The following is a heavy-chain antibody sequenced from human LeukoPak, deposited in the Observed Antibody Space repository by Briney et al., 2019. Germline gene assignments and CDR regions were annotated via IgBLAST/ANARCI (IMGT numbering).Heavy chain of an antibody. D-gene: IGHD3-10*01. V-gene: IGHV3-53*01. CDR2: IYSSGST. CDR1: GLHFSGTA. Sequence: PGGSLRLSSAASGLHFSGTAMSWVRQAPGKGLEWVSIIYSSGSTYYADSLKGRFTISRDNSKNTVYLQMSSLRAEDTAVYYCANLPRGDYWGQGTLVTVSS. CDR3: ANLPRGDY. J-gene: IGHJ4*02.